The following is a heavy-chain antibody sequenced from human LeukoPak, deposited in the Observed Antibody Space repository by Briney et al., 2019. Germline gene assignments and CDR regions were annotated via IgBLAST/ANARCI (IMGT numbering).Heavy chain of an antibody. Sequence: GGSLRLSCAASGFTFSSYAMSWVRQAAGKGLEWVSAISGSGGSTYYADSVKGRSTISRDNSKNTLYLQMNSLRAEDTAVYYSAKDLRYYGSGSYQFDYWGQGTLVTVSS. V-gene: IGHV3-23*01. CDR1: GFTFSSYA. D-gene: IGHD3-10*01. J-gene: IGHJ4*02. CDR2: ISGSGGST. CDR3: AKDLRYYGSGSYQFDY.